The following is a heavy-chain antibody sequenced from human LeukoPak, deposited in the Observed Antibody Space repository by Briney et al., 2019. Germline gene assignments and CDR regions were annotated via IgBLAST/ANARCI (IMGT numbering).Heavy chain of an antibody. CDR3: ARDYYDSSGHYSTYWFDP. Sequence: ASVKVSCKASGYTFTGYYMHWVRQAPGQGLEWMGWINPNSGGTNYAQKFQGRVTMTRDTSISTAYMELSRLRSDDTAVYYCARDYYDSSGHYSTYWFDPWGQGTLVTVSS. CDR1: GYTFTGYY. D-gene: IGHD3-22*01. CDR2: INPNSGGT. J-gene: IGHJ5*02. V-gene: IGHV1-2*02.